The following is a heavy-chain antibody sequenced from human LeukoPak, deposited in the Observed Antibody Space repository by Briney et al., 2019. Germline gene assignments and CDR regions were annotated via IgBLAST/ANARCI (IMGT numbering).Heavy chain of an antibody. CDR2: ISGSGGST. CDR3: AKSPGSSGYYFDY. Sequence: GGSLRLSCAASGFTFSSYGMHWVRQAPGKGLEWVSAISGSGGSTYYADSVKGRFTISRDNSKNTLYLQMNSLRAEDTAVYYCAKSPGSSGYYFDYWGQGTLVTVSS. CDR1: GFTFSSYG. J-gene: IGHJ4*02. D-gene: IGHD3-22*01. V-gene: IGHV3-23*01.